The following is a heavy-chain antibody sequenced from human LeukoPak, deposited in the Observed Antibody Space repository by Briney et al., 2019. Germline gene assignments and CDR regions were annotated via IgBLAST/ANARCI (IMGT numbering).Heavy chain of an antibody. D-gene: IGHD1-7*01. CDR3: AKDISGYNWNYGAFDY. J-gene: IGHJ4*02. CDR2: ISYDGSNK. CDR1: GFTFSSYG. V-gene: IGHV3-30*18. Sequence: GRSLRLSCAASGFTFSSYGMHRVRQAPGKGLEWVAVISYDGSNKYYADSVKGRFTISRDNSKNTLFLQMNSLRAEDTAVYYYAKDISGYNWNYGAFDYCGQGTLVTVSS.